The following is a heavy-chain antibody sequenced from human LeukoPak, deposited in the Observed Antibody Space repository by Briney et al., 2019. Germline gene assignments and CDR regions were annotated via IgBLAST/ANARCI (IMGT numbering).Heavy chain of an antibody. CDR1: GGSISSSDYY. CDR2: IYYSGST. V-gene: IGHV4-39*01. J-gene: IGHJ3*02. D-gene: IGHD3-22*01. Sequence: SETLSLTCTVSGGSISSSDYYWGWVRQLPGQGLEWIANIYYSGSTYYNPSLKSRITISVDTSKNQFSLKLNSVTAADTAVYYCVTLGGISGSRAFDIWGQGTMVTVSS. CDR3: VTLGGISGSRAFDI.